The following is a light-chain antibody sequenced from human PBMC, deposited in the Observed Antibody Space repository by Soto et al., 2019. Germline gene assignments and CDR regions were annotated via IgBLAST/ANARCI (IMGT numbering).Light chain of an antibody. CDR2: DVS. CDR3: CSYSGSYIYV. Sequence: SALTQPRTVSGSPGQSVTISCTGTSSDVGGYNYVSWYQQHPGKAPKLMIFDVSKRPSVVPDRFSCSKSGNTASLTISGLQAEDDADYYCCSYSGSYIYVFGTGTKVTVL. J-gene: IGLJ1*01. CDR1: SSDVGGYNY. V-gene: IGLV2-11*01.